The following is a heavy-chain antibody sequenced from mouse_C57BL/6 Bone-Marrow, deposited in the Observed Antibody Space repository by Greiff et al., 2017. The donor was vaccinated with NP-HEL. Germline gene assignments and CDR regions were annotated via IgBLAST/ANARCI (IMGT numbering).Heavy chain of an antibody. CDR2: IRSKSNNYAT. Sequence: EVQVVESGGGLVQPKGSLKLSCAASGFSFNTYAMNWVRQAPGKGLEWVARIRSKSNNYATYYADLVKDRFTISRDDSESMLYLQMNNLKTEDTAMYYCVGLLRYAMDYWGQGTSVTVSS. J-gene: IGHJ4*01. CDR3: VGLLRYAMDY. V-gene: IGHV10-1*01. CDR1: GFSFNTYA. D-gene: IGHD2-3*01.